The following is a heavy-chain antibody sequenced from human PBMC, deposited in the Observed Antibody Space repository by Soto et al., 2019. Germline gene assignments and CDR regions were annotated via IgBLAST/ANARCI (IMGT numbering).Heavy chain of an antibody. V-gene: IGHV3-30*18. Sequence: GGSLRLSCAASGFTFSSYGMHWVRQAPGKGLEWVAVISYDGSNKYYADSVKGRFTISRDNSKNTLYLQMNSLRAEDTAVYYCAKDQSGGSYYPSPYYYYGMDVWCQGTTGTVS. J-gene: IGHJ6*02. D-gene: IGHD1-26*01. CDR2: ISYDGSNK. CDR1: GFTFSSYG. CDR3: AKDQSGGSYYPSPYYYYGMDV.